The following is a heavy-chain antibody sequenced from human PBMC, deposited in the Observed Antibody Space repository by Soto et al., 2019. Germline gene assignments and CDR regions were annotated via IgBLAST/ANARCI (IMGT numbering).Heavy chain of an antibody. CDR3: QNGVVGYCDS. Sequence: QVQLQESGPGLVKPSETLSLTCTVSGGSISSYYWSWIRQPPGKGLEWIGYIYYSGSTNYNPSLKSRVTISIDTSKNQYYLELSPLTAADTGVYYSQNGVVGYCDSVVQGTLVTVPS. CDR2: IYYSGST. D-gene: IGHD1-1*01. CDR1: GGSISSYY. V-gene: IGHV4-59*01. J-gene: IGHJ4*02.